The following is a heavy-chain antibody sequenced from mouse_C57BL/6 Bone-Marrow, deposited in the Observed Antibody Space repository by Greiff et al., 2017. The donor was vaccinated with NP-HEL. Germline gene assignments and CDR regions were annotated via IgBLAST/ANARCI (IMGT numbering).Heavy chain of an antibody. CDR3: ARDPRFITTVVDAMDY. J-gene: IGHJ4*01. V-gene: IGHV5-4*01. D-gene: IGHD1-1*01. CDR1: GFTFSSYA. Sequence: EVKLVESGGGLVKPGGSLKLSCAASGFTFSSYAMSWVRQTPEKRLEWVATISDGGSYTYYPDNVKGRFTISRDNAKNNLYLQRSHLKSEDTAMYYCARDPRFITTVVDAMDYWGQGTSVTVSS. CDR2: ISDGGSYT.